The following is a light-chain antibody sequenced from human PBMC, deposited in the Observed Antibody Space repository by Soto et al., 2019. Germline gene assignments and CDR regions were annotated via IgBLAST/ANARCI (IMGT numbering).Light chain of an antibody. J-gene: IGKJ5*01. CDR2: WAS. V-gene: IGKV4-1*01. Sequence: EIVMTQSPDSLAVSLGERATINCKSTQSVLYSSNNKNYLAWYQQKVGQPPKLLIYWASTRESGVPDRFSGSGSGTDFTLTISSLKAEDVAVYYCQQYYTSPITFGQGTRLEIK. CDR3: QQYYTSPIT. CDR1: QSVLYSSNNKNY.